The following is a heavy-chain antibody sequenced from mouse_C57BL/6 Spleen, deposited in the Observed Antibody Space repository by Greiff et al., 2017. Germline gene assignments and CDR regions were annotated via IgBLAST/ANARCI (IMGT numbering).Heavy chain of an antibody. CDR3: ATLDGYCPY. CDR2: ISPGGSYT. Sequence: VQLKQSGAGLVKPGGSLKLSCAASGYTFSSYAMSWVRQTPEKRLEWVATISPGGSYTYYTDNVKGRFTISRDKAKNNLYLQLSHLKSEDSAMYYCATLDGYCPYWGQGTTFTVSS. D-gene: IGHD2-3*01. J-gene: IGHJ2*01. V-gene: IGHV5-4*01. CDR1: GYTFSSYA.